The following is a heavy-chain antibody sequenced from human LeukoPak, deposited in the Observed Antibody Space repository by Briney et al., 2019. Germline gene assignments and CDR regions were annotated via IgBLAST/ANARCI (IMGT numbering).Heavy chain of an antibody. CDR3: ARLRAAVGGQVDY. D-gene: IGHD6-19*01. CDR1: GYTFTNYW. CDR2: IYPGDSDT. Sequence: GESLKFSCKGSGYTFTNYWIAWVSQMHGRGLEWMGIIYPGDSDTRYSPSFQGQVTISADKSISTAYLQWNSLKASDTAMYYCARLRAAVGGQVDYWGEGTLVTVSS. J-gene: IGHJ4*02. V-gene: IGHV5-51*01.